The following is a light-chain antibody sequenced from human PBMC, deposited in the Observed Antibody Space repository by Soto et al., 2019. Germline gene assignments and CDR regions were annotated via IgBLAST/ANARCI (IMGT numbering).Light chain of an antibody. J-gene: IGLJ2*01. V-gene: IGLV2-11*01. Sequence: QSALTQPRSVSGSPGQSVTISCTGTSSDVGAYQYVSWYQQFPGNAPKLILYDVNKRPSGVPHRFSGSKSDNTASLTISGLQAEDEADYYVSSYAGSYTVVFGGGTKLTVL. CDR1: SSDVGAYQY. CDR3: SSYAGSYTVV. CDR2: DVN.